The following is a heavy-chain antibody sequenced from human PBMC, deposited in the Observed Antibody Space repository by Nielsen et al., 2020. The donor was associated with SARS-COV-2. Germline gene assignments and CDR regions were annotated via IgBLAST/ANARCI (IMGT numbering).Heavy chain of an antibody. Sequence: GGSLRLSCAASGFTFSSYGMHWVRQAPGKGLEWVAVISYDGSNKYYADSVKGRFTISRDNSKNTLYLQMNSLRAEDTAVYYCAKASELDYWGQGTLVTVSS. CDR3: AKASELDY. J-gene: IGHJ4*02. CDR2: ISYDGSNK. V-gene: IGHV3-30*18. CDR1: GFTFSSYG.